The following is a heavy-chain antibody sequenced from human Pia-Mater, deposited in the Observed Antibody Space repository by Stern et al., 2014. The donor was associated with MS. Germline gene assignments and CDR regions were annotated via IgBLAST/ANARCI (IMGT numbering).Heavy chain of an antibody. Sequence: VQLVESGAEVKKPGSSVKVSCKASGGTFSRYAFSWVRQAPGQGLEWMGGIIPISAKSNYAQKFEGRVNLIADESTSTADMELSSLRSEDAAVYYCASSHTAWDNPMHFYGMDVWGQGTTVTVSS. J-gene: IGHJ6*02. CDR3: ASSHTAWDNPMHFYGMDV. D-gene: IGHD1-14*01. V-gene: IGHV1-69*01. CDR2: IIPISAKS. CDR1: GGTFSRYA.